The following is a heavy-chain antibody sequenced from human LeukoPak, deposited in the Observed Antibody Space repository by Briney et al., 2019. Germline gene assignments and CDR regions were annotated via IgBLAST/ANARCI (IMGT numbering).Heavy chain of an antibody. D-gene: IGHD3-16*01. V-gene: IGHV4-59*08. CDR3: ARLGGQLDL. CDR2: IYYSGST. CDR1: GGSITSYY. Sequence: PSETLSLTCTVSGGSITSYYWSWIRQPPGKGLEWIGYIYYSGSTNYNPSLKSRVTIPVDTSKNQFSLKLSSVTAADTAVYYCARLGGQLDLWGQGTLVTVSS. J-gene: IGHJ5*02.